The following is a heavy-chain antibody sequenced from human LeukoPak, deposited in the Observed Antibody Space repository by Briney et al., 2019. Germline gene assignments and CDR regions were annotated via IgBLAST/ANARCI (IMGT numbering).Heavy chain of an antibody. CDR3: AGQVRLGYCSGGSCQGIDY. Sequence: PGGSLRLSCAASGFTFSSHSLSWVRQAPGKGLEWVSSISSSSSYIYYADSVKGRFTISRDNAKNSLYLQMNSLRAEDTAVYYCAGQVRLGYCSGGSCQGIDYWGQGTLVTVSS. D-gene: IGHD2-15*01. J-gene: IGHJ4*02. CDR1: GFTFSSHS. CDR2: ISSSSSYI. V-gene: IGHV3-21*01.